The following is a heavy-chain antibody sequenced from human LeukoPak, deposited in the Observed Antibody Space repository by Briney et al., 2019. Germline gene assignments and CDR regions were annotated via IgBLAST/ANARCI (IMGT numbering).Heavy chain of an antibody. V-gene: IGHV4-4*07. CDR3: ARGGYSTGWSFFDY. D-gene: IGHD6-19*01. J-gene: IGHJ4*02. CDR2: VYTTGNT. CDR1: GGSMRSYY. Sequence: SETLSLTCTVSGGSMRSYYWSWIRQPAGKGLEWIGRVYTTGNTNYNPSLQSRVTMSVDTSKNQFSLRLYSVTAADTAVYYCARGGYSTGWSFFDYWGQGPLVTVSS.